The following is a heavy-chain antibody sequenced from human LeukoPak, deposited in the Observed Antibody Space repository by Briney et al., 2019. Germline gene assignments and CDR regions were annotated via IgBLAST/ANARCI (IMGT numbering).Heavy chain of an antibody. Sequence: PSQTLSLTCSVSGGSISSGHYFWGWIRQSPGQGREWIGYIWPSGSTNYNPSLSGRVAISLDKSRNHFTLMVTAVTAADTAFYYCARKGPEHLPTYFDLWGRGTLVTVSS. J-gene: IGHJ4*02. CDR3: ARKGPEHLPTYFDL. CDR2: IWPSGST. CDR1: GGSISSGHYF. V-gene: IGHV4-30-2*06. D-gene: IGHD1/OR15-1a*01.